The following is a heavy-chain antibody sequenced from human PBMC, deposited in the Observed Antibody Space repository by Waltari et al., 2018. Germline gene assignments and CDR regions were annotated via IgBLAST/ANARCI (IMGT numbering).Heavy chain of an antibody. CDR2: IYWNDDK. V-gene: IGHV2-5*01. D-gene: IGHD3-3*01. CDR3: AHGQAIFGVAYYYGMDV. J-gene: IGHJ6*02. Sequence: QITLKESGPTLVKPTQTLTLTCTFSGFSLSTSGVGVGWSRQPPGKALEWLALIYWNDDKRYSPSLKSRLTITKDTSKNQVVLTMTNMDPVDTATYYCAHGQAIFGVAYYYGMDVWGQGTTVTVSS. CDR1: GFSLSTSGVG.